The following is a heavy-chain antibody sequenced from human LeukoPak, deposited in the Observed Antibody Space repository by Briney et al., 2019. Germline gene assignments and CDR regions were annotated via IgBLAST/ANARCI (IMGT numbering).Heavy chain of an antibody. CDR2: ISGSSRDI. D-gene: IGHD1-26*01. J-gene: IGHJ4*02. V-gene: IGHV3-21*01. CDR3: ARRGYHDYSGFDY. CDR1: EFTFSSYS. Sequence: GGSLRLSCAGSEFTFSSYSMNWVRQAPGKGLEWVSSISGSSRDIYYADSVKGRFSISRDNAKNSLYLQMKSLRAEDTAVYYCARRGYHDYSGFDYWGQGTLVTVSS.